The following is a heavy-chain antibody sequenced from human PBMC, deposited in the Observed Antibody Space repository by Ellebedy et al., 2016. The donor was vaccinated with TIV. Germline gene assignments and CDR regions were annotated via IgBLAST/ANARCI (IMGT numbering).Heavy chain of an antibody. CDR1: GFAFSSFY. D-gene: IGHD1-26*01. V-gene: IGHV3-53*01. Sequence: GGSLRLSXAASGFAFSSFYMSWVRQAPGKGLEWVSLIYSRGDTAYADSVKGRFTISRDNSKNTLYLQMNSLRAEDTAVYYCAPRAIRAPNWGQGTLVTVSS. J-gene: IGHJ4*02. CDR3: APRAIRAPN. CDR2: IYSRGDT.